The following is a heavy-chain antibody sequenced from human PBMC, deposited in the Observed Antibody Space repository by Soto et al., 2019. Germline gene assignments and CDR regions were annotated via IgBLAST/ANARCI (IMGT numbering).Heavy chain of an antibody. CDR3: AKDRVTNDSSGYYSIALDD. Sequence: EVQLLESGGGLVQPGGPLRLSCAASGFTFRKYAMSWVRQVPGKGPEWVSAIDSGGGGTYYADSVKGRFTISRDNSKNTLYLQMNSLRAEDTAVYYCAKDRVTNDSSGYYSIALDDWGQGTRVTVSS. CDR2: IDSGGGGT. V-gene: IGHV3-23*01. J-gene: IGHJ4*02. D-gene: IGHD3-22*01. CDR1: GFTFRKYA.